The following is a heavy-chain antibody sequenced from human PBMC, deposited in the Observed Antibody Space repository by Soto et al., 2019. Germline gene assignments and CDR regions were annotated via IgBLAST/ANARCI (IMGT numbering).Heavy chain of an antibody. V-gene: IGHV3-48*02. CDR1: GFTFSNYS. CDR2: ITNNNSVK. CDR3: ARDRDAYCSKGVCSGPYFDY. J-gene: IGHJ4*02. D-gene: IGHD2-8*01. Sequence: GGSLRLSCAVSGFTFSNYSINWVRQAPGKGLEWLSYITNNNSVKYYADSVKCRFTISRDNAKNSLYLQMNSLRDDDTAVYYCARDRDAYCSKGVCSGPYFDYWGRGTLVTVSS.